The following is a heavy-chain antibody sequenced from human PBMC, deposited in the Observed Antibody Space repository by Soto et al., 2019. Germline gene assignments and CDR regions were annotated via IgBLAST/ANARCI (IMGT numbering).Heavy chain of an antibody. CDR1: GFTFSSYG. J-gene: IGHJ4*02. CDR3: TKRRGGSLSVGMDL. Sequence: GGSLRLSCAASGFTFSSYGMTWVRQAPGKGLEWVSFSSATGAGTYYADSVKGRFTISRDNSRDTLSLQMTALRTEDSSIYYCTKRRGGSLSVGMDLGGQGTRVTVPS. V-gene: IGHV3-23*01. D-gene: IGHD6-6*01. CDR2: SSATGAGT.